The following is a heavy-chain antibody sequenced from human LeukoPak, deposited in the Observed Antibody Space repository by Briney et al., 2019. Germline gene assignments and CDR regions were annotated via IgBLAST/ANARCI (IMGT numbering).Heavy chain of an antibody. J-gene: IGHJ4*02. CDR1: GFNFTGYW. D-gene: IGHD6-19*01. V-gene: IGHV3-74*03. CDR2: LYSDGRSL. Sequence: GGSLRLSCAGSGFNFTGYWMHWVRQAPGKGLVWISRLYSDGRSLTYADSAKGRFTISRDNAKNMLYLQMNSLRPDDTAVYYCARGRGLGEFAVASFDSWGQGTLVTVSS. CDR3: ARGRGLGEFAVASFDS.